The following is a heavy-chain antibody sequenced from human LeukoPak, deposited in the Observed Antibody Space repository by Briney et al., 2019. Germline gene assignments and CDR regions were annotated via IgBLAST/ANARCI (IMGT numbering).Heavy chain of an antibody. V-gene: IGHV5-51*01. D-gene: IGHD3-22*01. CDR1: GCRFTSSW. Sequence: GESLQISCQSSGCRFTSSWFSWVRQMPGKGLEWVGCVSPGDSDTRYSPSFQGQVTISADKSISTAYLQWSSLEASDTAMYYCARHLDDSSGYYYRTMYYFDYWGQGTLVTVSS. J-gene: IGHJ4*02. CDR2: VSPGDSDT. CDR3: ARHLDDSSGYYYRTMYYFDY.